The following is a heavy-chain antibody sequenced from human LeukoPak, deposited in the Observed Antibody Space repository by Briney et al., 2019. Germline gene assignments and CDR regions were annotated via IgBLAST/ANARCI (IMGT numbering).Heavy chain of an antibody. CDR2: IYYSGST. Sequence: SETLSLTCTVSGGSISSGGYSWSWIRQPPGKGLEWIGYIYYSGSTNYNPSLKSRVTISVDTSKNQFSLKLSSVTAADTAVYHCARDQFGYYDSSGTFDYWGQGTLVTVSS. D-gene: IGHD3-22*01. J-gene: IGHJ4*02. CDR1: GGSISSGGYS. CDR3: ARDQFGYYDSSGTFDY. V-gene: IGHV4-61*08.